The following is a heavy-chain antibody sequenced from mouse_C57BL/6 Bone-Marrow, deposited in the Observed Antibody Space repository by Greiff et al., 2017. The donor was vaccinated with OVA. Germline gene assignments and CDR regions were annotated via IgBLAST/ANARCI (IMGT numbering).Heavy chain of an antibody. Sequence: EVKLLESGPGLVKPSQTVFLTCTVTGISITTGNYRWSWIRQFPGNKLEWIGYIYYSGTITYNPSLTSRTTITTDTPKNQFFLEMNSLTAEDTATNYCERDALLWYPNRYFDVWGTGTTVTVSS. V-gene: IGHV3-5*01. CDR1: GISITTGNYR. D-gene: IGHD2-1*01. CDR3: ERDALLWYPNRYFDV. CDR2: IYYSGTI. J-gene: IGHJ1*03.